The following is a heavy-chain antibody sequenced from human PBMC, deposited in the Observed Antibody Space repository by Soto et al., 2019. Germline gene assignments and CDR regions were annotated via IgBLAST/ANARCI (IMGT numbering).Heavy chain of an antibody. CDR1: GASISGHY. J-gene: IGHJ4*02. CDR2: MHYTGST. Sequence: SETLSLTCTVSGASISGHYWGWFRQPPGKRPEGIGYMHYTGSTNYNPSLQSRVAISLDTSNSQYPLNMIAVSAAETAVYYCVGGRGWLFDYWGQGTLVTVSS. CDR3: VGGRGWLFDY. D-gene: IGHD6-19*01. V-gene: IGHV4-59*11.